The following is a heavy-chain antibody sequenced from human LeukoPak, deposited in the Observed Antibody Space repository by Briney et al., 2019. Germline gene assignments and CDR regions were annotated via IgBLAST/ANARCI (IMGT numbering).Heavy chain of an antibody. CDR1: GGTFSSYA. Sequence: SVKVSCKASGGTFSSYAISWVRQAPGQGLEWMGRIIPILGIANYAQKFQGRVTITADKSTSTAYMELSSLRSEDTAVYYCARDLYCSSTSCPLEYWGQGTLVTVSS. V-gene: IGHV1-69*04. J-gene: IGHJ4*02. CDR2: IIPILGIA. CDR3: ARDLYCSSTSCPLEY. D-gene: IGHD2-2*01.